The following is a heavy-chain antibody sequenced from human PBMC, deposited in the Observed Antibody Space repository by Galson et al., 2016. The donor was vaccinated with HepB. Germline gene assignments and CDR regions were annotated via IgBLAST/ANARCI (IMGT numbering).Heavy chain of an antibody. CDR3: APTFTVFGVISGFGP. J-gene: IGHJ5*02. Sequence: PALVKPTQTLTLTCTFSGFSLDTSGLGVTWIRQPPGKALEWLAVIYWEGGKHYSPSLESRLSVTKDTSENQVVLTLTNVDPGDTATYYCAPTFTVFGVISGFGPWGQGTLVTVSS. CDR2: IYWEGGK. D-gene: IGHD3-3*01. CDR1: GFSLDTSGLG. V-gene: IGHV2-5*02.